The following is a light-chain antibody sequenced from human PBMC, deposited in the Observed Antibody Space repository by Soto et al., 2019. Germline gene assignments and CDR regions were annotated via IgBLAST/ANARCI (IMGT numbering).Light chain of an antibody. V-gene: IGKV3-15*01. Sequence: EMVMTQSPSTLSVSAGDRITISCRASQTVGSNLTWYQQKPGQAPRLLIYTTSSRATGVPAKFSGSGSGTEFTLTIGSLQSEDFVIYYCQQCNSSPRTFGQGTRVEIK. J-gene: IGKJ1*01. CDR1: QTVGSN. CDR2: TTS. CDR3: QQCNSSPRT.